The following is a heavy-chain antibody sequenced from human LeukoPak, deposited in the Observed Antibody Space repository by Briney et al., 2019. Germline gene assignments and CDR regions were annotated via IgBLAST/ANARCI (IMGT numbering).Heavy chain of an antibody. J-gene: IGHJ5*02. D-gene: IGHD2-2*02. CDR2: ISGYNGNT. V-gene: IGHV1-18*01. CDR3: ARGPRYCSTTSCYNEWYWFDP. CDR1: GYTFTSYG. Sequence: ASVKVSCKASGYTFTSYGISWVRQAPGQGLEWMGWISGYNGNTNYAQKLQGRVTMTTDKSTSTVYMEVRSLRSDDTAVYYCARGPRYCSTTSCYNEWYWFDPWDQGTLVTVSS.